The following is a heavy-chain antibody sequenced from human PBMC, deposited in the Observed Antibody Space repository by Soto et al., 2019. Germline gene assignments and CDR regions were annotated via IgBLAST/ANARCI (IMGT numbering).Heavy chain of an antibody. CDR3: AKLPGGAFDI. CDR2: IIPILGIA. CDR1: GGTFSSYT. J-gene: IGHJ3*02. V-gene: IGHV1-69*02. Sequence: QVPLVQSGAEVKKAGSSVKVSWKASGGTFSSYTISWVRQAPGQGLEWMGRIIPILGIANYAQKFQGRVTITADKSTSTAYMELSSLRSEDTAVYYCAKLPGGAFDIWGQGTMVTVSS. D-gene: IGHD2-15*01.